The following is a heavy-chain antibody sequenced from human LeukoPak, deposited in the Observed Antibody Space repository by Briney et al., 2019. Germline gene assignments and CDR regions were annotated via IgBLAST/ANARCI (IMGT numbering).Heavy chain of an antibody. J-gene: IGHJ4*02. CDR1: GGSITSGEHY. V-gene: IGHV4-30-4*01. D-gene: IGHD2-21*02. CDR2: VAYTGST. CDR3: ARVRAARDADY. Sequence: SETLSLTCTVSGGSITSGEHYCSWIRQPPGTGLEWIGYVAYTGSTNYNPSLSSRVTMSVDTSKNQFSLKLSSVTAADTAVYYCARVRAARDADYWGQGTLVTVSS.